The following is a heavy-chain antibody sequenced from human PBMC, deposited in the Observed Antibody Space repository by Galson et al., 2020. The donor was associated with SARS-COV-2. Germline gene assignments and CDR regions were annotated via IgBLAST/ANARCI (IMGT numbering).Heavy chain of an antibody. CDR2: ISAYNGNT. CDR1: GYTFTSYG. CDR3: AREYPRAVAGTSYNYYYYGMDV. V-gene: IGHV1-18*04. Sequence: GESLKISCKASGYTFTSYGISWVRQAPGQGLEWMGWISAYNGNTNYAQKLQGRDTMTTDTSTSTAYMELRSLRSDDTAVYYCAREYPRAVAGTSYNYYYYGMDVWGQGTTVTVSS. D-gene: IGHD6-19*01. J-gene: IGHJ6*02.